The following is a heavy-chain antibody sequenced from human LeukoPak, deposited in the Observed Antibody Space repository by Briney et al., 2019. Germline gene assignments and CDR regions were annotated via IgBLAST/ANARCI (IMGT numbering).Heavy chain of an antibody. D-gene: IGHD5-18*01. CDR1: GGSISSSSYY. J-gene: IGHJ4*02. CDR3: ARDGGYSYGLFDY. Sequence: SETLSLTCTVSGGSISSSSYYWGWIRQPPGKGLEWIGSIYYSGSTYYNPSLKSRVTISVDTSKNQFSLKLSSVTAADTAVYYCARDGGYSYGLFDYWGQGTLVTVSS. V-gene: IGHV4-39*02. CDR2: IYYSGST.